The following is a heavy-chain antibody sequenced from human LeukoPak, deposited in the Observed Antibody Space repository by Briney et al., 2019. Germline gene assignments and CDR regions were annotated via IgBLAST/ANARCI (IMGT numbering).Heavy chain of an antibody. CDR1: GFTFTSYY. V-gene: IGHV3-53*01. CDR2: IYSGGST. Sequence: GGSLRLSCAASGFTFTSYYMHWVRQAPGKGLVWVSVIYSGGSTYYADSVKGRFTISRDNSKNTLYLQMNSLRAEDTAVYYCARDRYHWGQGTLVTVPS. J-gene: IGHJ5*02. CDR3: ARDRYH.